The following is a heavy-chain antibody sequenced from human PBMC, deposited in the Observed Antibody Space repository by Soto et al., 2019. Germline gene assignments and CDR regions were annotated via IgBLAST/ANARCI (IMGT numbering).Heavy chain of an antibody. CDR3: ASSVAPDYYGMDV. Sequence: WGSLRLSCSASGFTFSDYYMSWSRQAPGKGLEWVSYISSSSSYTNYADSVKGRFTISRDNAKNSLYLQMNSLRAEDTAVYYCASSVAPDYYGMDVWGQGTTVTVS. V-gene: IGHV3-11*06. D-gene: IGHD2-15*01. CDR2: ISSSSSYT. J-gene: IGHJ6*02. CDR1: GFTFSDYY.